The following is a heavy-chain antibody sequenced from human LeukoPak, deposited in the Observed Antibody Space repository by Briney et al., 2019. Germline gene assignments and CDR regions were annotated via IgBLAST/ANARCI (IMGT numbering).Heavy chain of an antibody. CDR2: ISSSGSTI. J-gene: IGHJ4*02. V-gene: IGHV3-48*03. CDR1: GFTFSSYE. D-gene: IGHD1-7*01. CDR3: TRTQYNWNYDGYFDY. Sequence: GGSLRLSCAASGFTFSSYEMNWVRQAPGKGLEWVSYISSSGSTIYYADSVKGRFTISRDNAKNSLYLQMNSLRAEDTAVYYCTRTQYNWNYDGYFDYWGQGTLVTVSS.